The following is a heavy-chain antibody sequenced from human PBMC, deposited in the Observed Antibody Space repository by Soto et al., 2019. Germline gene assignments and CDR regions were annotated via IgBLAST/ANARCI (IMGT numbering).Heavy chain of an antibody. V-gene: IGHV1-69*02. J-gene: IGHJ3*02. Sequence: QVQLVQSGAEVQKPGSSVKVSCKTSGGTFGDYSISWVRQAPGQGLEWMGRIIPILGIVNNAQNLQGRVTITADKSTRTASMELSSLRSEDTAVYYCARGYCSGGTCDNAFDIWGQGTMVTVSS. CDR3: ARGYCSGGTCDNAFDI. CDR1: GGTFGDYS. D-gene: IGHD2-15*01. CDR2: IIPILGIV.